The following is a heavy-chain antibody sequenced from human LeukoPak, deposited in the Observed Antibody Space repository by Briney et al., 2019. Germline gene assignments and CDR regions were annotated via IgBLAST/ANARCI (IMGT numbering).Heavy chain of an antibody. CDR2: INHSGST. V-gene: IGHV4-34*01. D-gene: IGHD3-10*01. CDR1: GGSFSGYY. Sequence: KASETLSLTCAVYGGSFSGYYWSWIRQPPGKGLEWVGEINHSGSTNYIPPLKSRVTISVDTSKNQFSLKLSSVTAADTAVYYCARGNYYGSGTLGAFDIWGQGTMVTVSS. J-gene: IGHJ3*02. CDR3: ARGNYYGSGTLGAFDI.